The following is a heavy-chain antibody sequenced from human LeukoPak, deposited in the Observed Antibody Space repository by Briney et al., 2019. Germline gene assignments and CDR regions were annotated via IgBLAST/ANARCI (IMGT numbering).Heavy chain of an antibody. Sequence: GSSVKVSCKASGDTFTGYAIAWVRQAPGQGLEWMERIIPIFGIANYAQKFQGRVTITADKSTSTAYMELSSLRSEDTAVYYCARTYGGNLNDAFDIWGQGTMVTVSS. J-gene: IGHJ3*02. V-gene: IGHV1-69*04. D-gene: IGHD4-23*01. CDR3: ARTYGGNLNDAFDI. CDR1: GDTFTGYA. CDR2: IIPIFGIA.